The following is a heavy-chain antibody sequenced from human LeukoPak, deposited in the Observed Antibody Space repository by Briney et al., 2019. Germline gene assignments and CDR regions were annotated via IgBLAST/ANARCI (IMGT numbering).Heavy chain of an antibody. CDR2: ISPDSGDT. CDR1: GSTFIGYY. V-gene: IGHV1-2*06. D-gene: IGHD3-10*01. Sequence: ASVKVSCKASGSTFIGYYMHWVRQAPGQGLEWMGRISPDSGDTNYAQRFHGRVTMTRDTSNSTAYMELSRLRSDDTAVYYCARSLLGWELEDYWGQGTLVTVSS. J-gene: IGHJ4*02. CDR3: ARSLLGWELEDY.